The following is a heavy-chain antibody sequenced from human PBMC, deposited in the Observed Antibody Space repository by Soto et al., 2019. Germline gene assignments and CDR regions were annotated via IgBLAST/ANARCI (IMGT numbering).Heavy chain of an antibody. CDR1: GFSFSSYS. CDR3: ARHRDSSGYYYVYYFDL. D-gene: IGHD3-22*01. CDR2: ISGSSTII. J-gene: IGHJ4*02. V-gene: IGHV3-48*02. Sequence: PGGSLRLSCVASGFSFSSYSMSWVRQAPGKGLEWLSYISGSSTIIYYADSVKGRFTISRDNAKDSLYLQISSLRDEDTAVYYCARHRDSSGYYYVYYFDLWGQGSLVTVSS.